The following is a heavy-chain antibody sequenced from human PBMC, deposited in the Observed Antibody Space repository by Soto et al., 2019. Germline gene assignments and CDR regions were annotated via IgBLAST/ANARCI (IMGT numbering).Heavy chain of an antibody. CDR2: ISAYNGDT. CDR3: AREARYDSVWGNYPSALYFDY. Sequence: ASVRVSCKASGYTFSTYDINWVRQAPGQGLEWMGRISAYNGDTNYAQKLQGRVTMTTDTSTSTAYMELRSLRSDDTAVYYCAREARYDSVWGNYPSALYFDYWGQ. CDR1: GYTFSTYD. J-gene: IGHJ4*02. D-gene: IGHD3-16*02. V-gene: IGHV1-18*01.